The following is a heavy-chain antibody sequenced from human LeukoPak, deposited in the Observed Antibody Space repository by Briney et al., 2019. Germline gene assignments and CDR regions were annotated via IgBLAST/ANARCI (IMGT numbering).Heavy chain of an antibody. Sequence: GASVKVSCKASGYTFTSYAMNWVRQAPGQGLEWMGWINTNTGNPTYAQGFTGRFVFSLDTSVSTAYLQISSLKAEDTAVYYCAKDQPAAAGTDFDYWGQGTLVTVSS. CDR3: AKDQPAAAGTDFDY. CDR1: GYTFTSYA. J-gene: IGHJ4*02. V-gene: IGHV7-4-1*02. D-gene: IGHD6-13*01. CDR2: INTNTGNP.